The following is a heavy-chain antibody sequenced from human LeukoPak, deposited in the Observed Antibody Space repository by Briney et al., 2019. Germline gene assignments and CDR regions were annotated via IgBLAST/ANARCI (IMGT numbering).Heavy chain of an antibody. CDR2: IYYSGNT. Sequence: SETLSLTCTVSGVSISSSNSYWGWIRQPPGKGLEWIGSIYYSGNTYYNASLKSQVSISIDTSKNQFSLRLTSVTAADTAVYYCARGEEYGSSYYYYYMDVWGKGTTVTISS. V-gene: IGHV4-39*01. CDR3: ARGEEYGSSYYYYYMDV. J-gene: IGHJ6*03. D-gene: IGHD3-10*01. CDR1: GVSISSSNSY.